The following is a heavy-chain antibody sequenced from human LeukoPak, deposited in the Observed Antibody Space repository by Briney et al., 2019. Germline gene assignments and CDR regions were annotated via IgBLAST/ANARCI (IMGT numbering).Heavy chain of an antibody. CDR2: ITPILGIA. Sequence: SVKVSCKASGGTFSSYAISWVRQAPGQGLEWMGRITPILGIANYAQKFQGRVTITADKSTSTAYMELSSLRSEDTAVYYCARDPIFDNIAVAGYYDYWGQGTLVTVSS. J-gene: IGHJ4*02. CDR1: GGTFSSYA. CDR3: ARDPIFDNIAVAGYYDY. V-gene: IGHV1-69*04. D-gene: IGHD6-19*01.